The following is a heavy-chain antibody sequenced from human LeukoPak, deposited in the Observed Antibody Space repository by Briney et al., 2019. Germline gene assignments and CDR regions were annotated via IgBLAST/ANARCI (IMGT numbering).Heavy chain of an antibody. CDR3: AGDQEAFDY. Sequence: ASVKVSCKASGYTFTSNYIHWVRQAPGQGLEWMGMIYPRDGSTSYAQKFQGRVTVTRDTSTSTVHMELSGLRSEDTAVYYCAGDQEAFDYWGQGTLVTVSS. V-gene: IGHV1-46*01. J-gene: IGHJ4*02. CDR1: GYTFTSNY. CDR2: IYPRDGST.